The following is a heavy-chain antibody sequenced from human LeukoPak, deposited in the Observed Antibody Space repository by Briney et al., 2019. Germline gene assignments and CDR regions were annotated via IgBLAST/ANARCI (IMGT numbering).Heavy chain of an antibody. V-gene: IGHV4-38-2*02. Sequence: PSETLSLTCTVSGYSISSGYYWGWIRQPPGKGLEWIGSIHHSGRTYYNPSLKSRVTISVDTSKNQFSLKLSSVTAADTVVYYCARDHLANLASRLFDPWGQGTLVTVSS. D-gene: IGHD3-3*01. CDR1: GYSISSGYY. CDR2: IHHSGRT. J-gene: IGHJ5*02. CDR3: ARDHLANLASRLFDP.